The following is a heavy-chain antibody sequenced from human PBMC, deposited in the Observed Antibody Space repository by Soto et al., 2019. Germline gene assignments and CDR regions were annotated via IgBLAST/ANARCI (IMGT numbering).Heavy chain of an antibody. CDR2: ISSSDSII. D-gene: IGHD3-22*01. V-gene: IGHV3-11*01. CDR1: GFTFSDYY. J-gene: IGHJ4*02. CDR3: ARDLGYYDSSGYFDY. Sequence: ESGGGLVKPGGSLRLSCAASGFTFSDYYMSWIRQAPGKGLEWVSYISSSDSIIYYADSVKGRFTISRDNAKSSLYLQMNSLRAEDTAVYYCARDLGYYDSSGYFDYWGQGTLVTVSS.